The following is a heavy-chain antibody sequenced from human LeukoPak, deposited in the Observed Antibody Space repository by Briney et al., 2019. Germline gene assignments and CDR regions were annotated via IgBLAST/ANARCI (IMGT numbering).Heavy chain of an antibody. D-gene: IGHD2-2*01. V-gene: IGHV5-51*01. CDR1: GYTFTNYW. Sequence: GESLKISCKGSGYTFTNYWIAWVRQMPGKGLEWMGIIYPGDSDTTYSPSFQGQVTISAGKSISTAYLQWSSLKASDTAMYYCARGGCGSSSCSYGLDVWGHGTTVTVSS. CDR3: ARGGCGSSSCSYGLDV. J-gene: IGHJ6*02. CDR2: IYPGDSDT.